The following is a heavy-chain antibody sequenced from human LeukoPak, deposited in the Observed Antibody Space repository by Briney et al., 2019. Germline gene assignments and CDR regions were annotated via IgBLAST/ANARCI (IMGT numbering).Heavy chain of an antibody. CDR1: GINVTTNY. V-gene: IGHV3-66*02. Sequence: PGGPLRLSCAASGINVTTNYMTWIRQAPGKGLEWVSLIYGDNAAYYAESVRGRFITSRDNLKNTLFLQMNSLRPEDTALYYCVSSTGQQFIPYDYWGHGTHVTVSS. D-gene: IGHD6-13*01. CDR3: VSSTGQQFIPYDY. J-gene: IGHJ4*01. CDR2: IYGDNAA.